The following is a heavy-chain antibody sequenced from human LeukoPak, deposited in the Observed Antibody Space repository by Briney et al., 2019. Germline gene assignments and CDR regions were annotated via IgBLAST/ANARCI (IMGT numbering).Heavy chain of an antibody. CDR1: GFTFSSYA. Sequence: AGGSLRLSCAASGFTFSSYAMSWVRQAPGKGLEWVSAISGRGGSTYYADSVKGRFTISRDKSKNTLYLQMNSLRAEDTAVYYCAKDTYYYGSGSYGGMDVWGKGTTVTVSS. D-gene: IGHD3-10*01. J-gene: IGHJ6*03. CDR3: AKDTYYYGSGSYGGMDV. CDR2: ISGRGGST. V-gene: IGHV3-23*01.